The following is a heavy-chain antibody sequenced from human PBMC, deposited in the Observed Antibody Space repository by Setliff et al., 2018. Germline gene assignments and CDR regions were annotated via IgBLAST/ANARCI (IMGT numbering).Heavy chain of an antibody. CDR1: GFTFSTYA. V-gene: IGHV3-23*01. CDR3: ATNPRKGRSGGYYYDDPYYYYMDV. CDR2: ISGSGTTT. Sequence: PGGSLRLSCAASGFTFSTYAMSWVRQAPGKGLEWVSVISGSGTTTYYADSVKGRFTISRDNAKNSLYLQVNSLRAEDTAVYYCATNPRKGRSGGYYYDDPYYYYMDVWGKGTTVTVSS. D-gene: IGHD3-22*01. J-gene: IGHJ6*03.